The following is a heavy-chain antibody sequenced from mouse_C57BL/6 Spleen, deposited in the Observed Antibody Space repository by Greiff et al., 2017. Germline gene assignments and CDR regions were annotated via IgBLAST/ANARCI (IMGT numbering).Heavy chain of an antibody. CDR2: IYPSDSET. J-gene: IGHJ4*01. D-gene: IGHD2-2*01. CDR1: GYTFTSYW. CDR3: AGKGLRGQYYYAMDY. Sequence: QVQLQQPGAELVRPGSSVKLSCKASGYTFTSYWMDWVKQRPGQGLEWIGNIYPSDSETHYNQKFKDKATLTVDKSSSTAYMQLSSLTSEDSAVYYCAGKGLRGQYYYAMDYWGQGTSVTVSS. V-gene: IGHV1-61*01.